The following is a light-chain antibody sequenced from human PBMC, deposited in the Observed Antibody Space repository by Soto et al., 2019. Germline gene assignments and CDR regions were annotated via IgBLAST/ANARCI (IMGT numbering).Light chain of an antibody. CDR2: GAS. CDR3: QQYNNWPTWT. Sequence: EIVMTQSPATVSVSPGERVTLWFMARQSVGSNLAWYQQKPGQAPRLLIYGASTRATGIPARFSGSGSETEFTLTISSLQADDSAVYFCQQYNNWPTWTFGQGTKVDIK. J-gene: IGKJ1*01. CDR1: QSVGSN. V-gene: IGKV3-15*01.